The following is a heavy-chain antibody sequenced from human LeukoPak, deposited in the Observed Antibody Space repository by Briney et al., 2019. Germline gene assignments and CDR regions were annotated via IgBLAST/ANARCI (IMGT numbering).Heavy chain of an antibody. J-gene: IGHJ6*03. V-gene: IGHV4-4*07. CDR1: GGSISSYY. CDR3: ARARGYYYYYYMDV. Sequence: SETLSLTCTVSGGSISSYYWSWIRQPAGKGLEWIGRIYTRGSTNYNPSLKSRVTISVDTSKNQFSLKLSSVTAADTAVYYCARARGYYYYYYMDVWGKGTTVTVSS. CDR2: IYTRGST.